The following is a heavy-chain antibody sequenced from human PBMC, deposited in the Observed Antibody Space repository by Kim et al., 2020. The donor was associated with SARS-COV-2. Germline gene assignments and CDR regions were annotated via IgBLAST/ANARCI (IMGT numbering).Heavy chain of an antibody. Sequence: GGSLRLSCAASGFTVSSNYMSWVRQAPGKGLEWVSVIYPGGSTNYADSVKGRFTISRDNSKNTLYVQMNSLRAEDMAVYYCARGRAAAGTGGAFDIWGQG. V-gene: IGHV3-66*01. D-gene: IGHD6-13*01. J-gene: IGHJ3*02. CDR2: IYPGGST. CDR1: GFTVSSNY. CDR3: ARGRAAAGTGGAFDI.